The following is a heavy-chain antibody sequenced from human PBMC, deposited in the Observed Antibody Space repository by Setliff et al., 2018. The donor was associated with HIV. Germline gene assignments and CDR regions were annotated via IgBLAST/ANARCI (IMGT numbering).Heavy chain of an antibody. V-gene: IGHV3-23*01. J-gene: IGHJ4*02. CDR3: ARDPLVGAPDYFDY. CDR1: GFTLSSYA. CDR2: IDPSGGST. D-gene: IGHD1-26*01. Sequence: GGSLRLSCAASGFTLSSYAMTWVRQAPGKGLEWVSGIDPSGGSTSYADSVKGRFTISRDFSDNTLYLQMNSLRAEDTAVYYCARDPLVGAPDYFDYWGPGTLVTVSS.